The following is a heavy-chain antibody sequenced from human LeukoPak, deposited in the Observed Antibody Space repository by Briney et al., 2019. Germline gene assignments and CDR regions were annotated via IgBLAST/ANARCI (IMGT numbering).Heavy chain of an antibody. J-gene: IGHJ3*02. CDR3: ARDRGYCSGGSCYGDAFDI. CDR2: IIPIFGTA. D-gene: IGHD2-15*01. CDR1: GGTFSSYA. Sequence: SVKVSCKASGGTFSSYAISWVRQAPGQGLEWMGGIIPIFGTANYAQKFQGRVTITADESTSTAYMELSSLRSEDTAVYYCARDRGYCSGGSCYGDAFDIWGQGTIVTVSS. V-gene: IGHV1-69*01.